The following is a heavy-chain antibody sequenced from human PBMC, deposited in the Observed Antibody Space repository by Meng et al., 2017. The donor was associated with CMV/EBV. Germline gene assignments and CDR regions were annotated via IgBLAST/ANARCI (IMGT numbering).Heavy chain of an antibody. V-gene: IGHV3-7*01. CDR3: ARDRTYSSGWYLSGDY. CDR1: GFTFSSYW. CDR2: IKQDGSEK. D-gene: IGHD6-19*01. J-gene: IGHJ4*02. Sequence: GESLKISCAASGFTFSSYWMSWVRQAPGKGLEWVANIKQDGSEKYYVDSVKGRFTISGDNAKNSLYLQMNSLRAEDTAVYYCARDRTYSSGWYLSGDYWGQGTLVTVSS.